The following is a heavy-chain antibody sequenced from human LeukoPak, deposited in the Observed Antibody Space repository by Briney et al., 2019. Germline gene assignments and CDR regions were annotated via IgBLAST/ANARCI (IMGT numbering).Heavy chain of an antibody. Sequence: SETLSLTCTVSGGSISSRSYYWGWIRQPPGKGLEWIGSIYYSGSTYYNPSLKSRVTISVDTSKNQFSLKLSSVTAADTAVYYCARHPLAAAETRAFDIWGQGTMVTVSS. D-gene: IGHD6-13*01. CDR1: GGSISSRSYY. V-gene: IGHV4-39*01. J-gene: IGHJ3*02. CDR2: IYYSGST. CDR3: ARHPLAAAETRAFDI.